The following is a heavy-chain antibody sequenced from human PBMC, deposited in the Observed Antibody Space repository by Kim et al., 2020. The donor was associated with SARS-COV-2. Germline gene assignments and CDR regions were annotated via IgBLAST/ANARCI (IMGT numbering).Heavy chain of an antibody. Sequence: SETLSLTCAVAGASIGSHYWSWIRQPPGKRLEWIAQIYNSGSINYNPSLKSRVSISVDTSKNQFSLQLRSVSATDTAMYYCARHSVGSGSQYNLDLWGQGTPFTVSS. V-gene: IGHV4-59*08. CDR3: ARHSVGSGSQYNLDL. J-gene: IGHJ4*02. CDR1: GASIGSHY. D-gene: IGHD3-10*01. CDR2: IYNSGSI.